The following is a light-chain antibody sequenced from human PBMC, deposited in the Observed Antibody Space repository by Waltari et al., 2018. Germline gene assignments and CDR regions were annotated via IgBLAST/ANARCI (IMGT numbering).Light chain of an antibody. CDR3: QQRSNWPPS. V-gene: IGKV3-11*01. CDR2: DAS. Sequence: EIALTQSPATLSLSPGERATLSGRAKQIVYNYLSWYQHKPGQAPRLLIYDASDRATGIPARFSGSGSATDFPLTISSLEPEDFAVYYCQQRSNWPPSFGGGTKVEIK. J-gene: IGKJ4*01. CDR1: QIVYNY.